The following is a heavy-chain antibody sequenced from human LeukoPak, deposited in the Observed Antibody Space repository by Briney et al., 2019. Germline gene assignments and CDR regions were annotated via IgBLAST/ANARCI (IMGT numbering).Heavy chain of an antibody. J-gene: IGHJ3*02. CDR1: GFTFGDYA. CDR2: ISYDGSNK. D-gene: IGHD3-22*01. CDR3: ARDRAFHYYDSSGYYLGTDAFDI. Sequence: GGSLRLSCTASGFTFGDYAMSWARQAPGKGLEWVAVISYDGSNKYYADSVKGRFTISRDNSKNTLYLQMNSLRAEDTAVYYCARDRAFHYYDSSGYYLGTDAFDIWGQGTMVTVSS. V-gene: IGHV3-30*04.